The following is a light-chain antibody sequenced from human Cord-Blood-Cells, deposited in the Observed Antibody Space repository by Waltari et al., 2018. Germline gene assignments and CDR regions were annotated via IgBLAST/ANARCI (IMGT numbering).Light chain of an antibody. CDR3: CSYAGSSTLV. CDR1: SRDVGSYTL. Sequence: QSALTQPASVSGSPGQSSTISCTGTSRDVGSYTLVSWYQQHPGKAPKLMIYEGSKRPSGVSNRFSGSKSGNTASLTISGLQAEDEADYYCCSYAGSSTLVFGGGTKLTVL. CDR2: EGS. V-gene: IGLV2-23*01. J-gene: IGLJ2*01.